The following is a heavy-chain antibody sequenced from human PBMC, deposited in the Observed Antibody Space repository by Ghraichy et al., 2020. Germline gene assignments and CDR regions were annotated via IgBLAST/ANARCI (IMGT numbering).Heavy chain of an antibody. V-gene: IGHV3-30*02. CDR3: AKVGVLWFGRGPV. J-gene: IGHJ6*02. Sequence: GESLNISCAASGFTFSSYGMHWVRQAPGKGLEWVAFIRYDGSNKYYADSVKGRFTISRDNSKNTLYLQMNSLRAEDTAVYYCAKVGVLWFGRGPVWGQGTTVTVSS. CDR2: IRYDGSNK. CDR1: GFTFSSYG. D-gene: IGHD3-10*01.